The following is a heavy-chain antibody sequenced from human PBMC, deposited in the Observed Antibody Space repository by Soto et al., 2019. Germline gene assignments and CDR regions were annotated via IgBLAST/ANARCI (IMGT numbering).Heavy chain of an antibody. Sequence: ASVKVSCKACGGTFSSYGISWVRQAPGQGLEWMGWISAYNGNTNYAQKLQGRVTMTTDTSTSTAYMELRSLRSDDTAVYYCARGPSYDYVWGSYRYGGDDAFDIWGQGTMVTVSS. CDR2: ISAYNGNT. CDR3: ARGPSYDYVWGSYRYGGDDAFDI. CDR1: GGTFSSYG. V-gene: IGHV1-18*04. J-gene: IGHJ3*02. D-gene: IGHD3-16*02.